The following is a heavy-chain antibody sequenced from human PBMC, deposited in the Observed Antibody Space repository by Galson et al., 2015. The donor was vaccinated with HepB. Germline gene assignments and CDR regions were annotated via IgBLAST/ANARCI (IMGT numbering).Heavy chain of an antibody. CDR1: GGTFSSYA. CDR2: IIPILGIA. Sequence: SVKVSCKASGGTFSSYAISWVRQAPGQGLEWMGRIIPILGIANYAQKFQGRVTITADKSTSTAYMELSSLRSEDTAVYYCARLWAYYYDSSGFDAFDIWGQGTMVTVSS. D-gene: IGHD3-22*01. V-gene: IGHV1-69*04. CDR3: ARLWAYYYDSSGFDAFDI. J-gene: IGHJ3*02.